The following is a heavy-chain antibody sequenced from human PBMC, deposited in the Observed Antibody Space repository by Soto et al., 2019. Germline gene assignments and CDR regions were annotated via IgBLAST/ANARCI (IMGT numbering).Heavy chain of an antibody. J-gene: IGHJ4*02. Sequence: QLQLQESGSGLVKPSQTLSLTCAVSGDSISSGGYSWTWIRQPPGKGLEWIGHIYQSGSTLYNPSLESRVAISVDKSKNLFSLDLSSVTAADTAVYYCARATRDGYYFEYWGQGILVTVSS. CDR1: GDSISSGGYS. CDR2: IYQSGST. V-gene: IGHV4-30-2*01. D-gene: IGHD5-12*01. CDR3: ARATRDGYYFEY.